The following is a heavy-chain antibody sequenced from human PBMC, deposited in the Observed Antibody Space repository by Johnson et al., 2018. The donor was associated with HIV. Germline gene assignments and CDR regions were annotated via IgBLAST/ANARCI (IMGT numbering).Heavy chain of an antibody. CDR3: ATNRGGAFDI. J-gene: IGHJ3*02. D-gene: IGHD2/OR15-2a*01. CDR1: GLTFSSYA. V-gene: IGHV3-30*14. Sequence: VQLVESGGGVVQPGRSLRLSCAASGLTFSSYAMHWVRQAPGTGLEWVAVISYDGSNNYYAASVKGRFTISRDNSKNTLYLQMNSLRAEDTAVYYCATNRGGAFDIWGQGTMVTVSS. CDR2: ISYDGSNN.